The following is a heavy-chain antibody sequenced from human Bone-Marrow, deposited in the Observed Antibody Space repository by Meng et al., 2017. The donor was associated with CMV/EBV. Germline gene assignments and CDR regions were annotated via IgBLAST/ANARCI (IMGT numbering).Heavy chain of an antibody. CDR2: TRIGEGEK. D-gene: IGHD6-13*01. CDR1: GFTFSSRG. J-gene: IGHJ4*02. CDR3: AKGRSDSWHQLDH. Sequence: GESLKISCAASGFTFSSRGMHWVRQAPGKGLEWVAFTRIGEGEKYNPDSVKGRFTISRDNSKNMMYLQMNSLRPEDTALYYCAKGRSDSWHQLDHWGQGTLVTVSS. V-gene: IGHV3-30*02.